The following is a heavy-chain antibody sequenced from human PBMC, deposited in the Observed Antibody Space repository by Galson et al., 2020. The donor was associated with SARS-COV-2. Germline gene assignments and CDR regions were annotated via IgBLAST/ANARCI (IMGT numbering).Heavy chain of an antibody. CDR2: INPKSGGT. J-gene: IGHJ6*02. CDR1: GYTFTGYY. Sequence: ASVKVSCKASGYTFTGYYMHWVRPAPGQGLAWMGWINPKSGGTNYAQKLQGRVTMTRDTSISTAYMELSRLRYDDTAVYYCAREHPVDIVTYYYYGMDVWGQGTTVTVSS. CDR3: AREHPVDIVTYYYYGMDV. D-gene: IGHD5-12*01. V-gene: IGHV1-2*02.